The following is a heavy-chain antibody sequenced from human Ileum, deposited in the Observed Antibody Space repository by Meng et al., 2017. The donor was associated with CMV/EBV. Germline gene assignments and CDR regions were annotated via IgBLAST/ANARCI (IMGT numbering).Heavy chain of an antibody. D-gene: IGHD1-26*01. CDR1: GGAVNNYY. Sequence: QGPLQESAPGLVKPAATLSLTCTVSGGAVNNYYWSWIRQSAGKGLEWIGRFYSSDTYNYHPSLDSRVTMSLDTSKNQFSLNLRSVTAADTATYYCARGPGASTREGFDYWGLGTLVTVSS. CDR2: FYSSDTY. V-gene: IGHV4-4*07. CDR3: ARGPGASTREGFDY. J-gene: IGHJ4*02.